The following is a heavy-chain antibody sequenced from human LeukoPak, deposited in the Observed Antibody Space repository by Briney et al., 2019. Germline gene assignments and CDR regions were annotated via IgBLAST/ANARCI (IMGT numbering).Heavy chain of an antibody. J-gene: IGHJ4*02. CDR3: ARARAITGTTSFDY. CDR1: GFTFTDYY. D-gene: IGHD1-7*01. CDR2: ISGGSGYT. V-gene: IGHV3-11*06. Sequence: KPGGSLRLSCAASGFTFTDYYMSWIRQAPGEGLEWVSYISGGSGYTNYADSVTGRFTISRDNARNSLYLQMNSLRAEDTAVYYCARARAITGTTSFDYWGQGTLVTVSS.